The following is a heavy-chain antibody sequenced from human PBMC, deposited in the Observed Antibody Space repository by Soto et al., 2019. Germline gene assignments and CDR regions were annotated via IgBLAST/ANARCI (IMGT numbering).Heavy chain of an antibody. Sequence: GESLKISCKGSGYSFTSYWIGWVRQMPGKGLEWMGIIYPGDSDTRYSPSFQGQVTISADKSISTAYLQWSSLKASDTAMYYCARPVGSSSWWGSFDVWGQGTLVTVSS. V-gene: IGHV5-51*01. CDR1: GYSFTSYW. CDR2: IYPGDSDT. CDR3: ARPVGSSSWWGSFDV. J-gene: IGHJ4*02. D-gene: IGHD6-6*01.